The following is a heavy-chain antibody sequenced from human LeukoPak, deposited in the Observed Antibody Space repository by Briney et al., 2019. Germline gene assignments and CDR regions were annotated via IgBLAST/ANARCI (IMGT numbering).Heavy chain of an antibody. J-gene: IGHJ4*02. CDR1: GGSFSGYY. D-gene: IGHD4-11*01. Sequence: PSETLSLTCAVYGGSFSGYYWSWIRQPPGKGLEWIGEINHSGRTNYNPSLKSRVTISVDTSKNQFSLKLSSVTAADTAVYYCASASITRYYFDYWGQGTLVTVSS. V-gene: IGHV4-34*01. CDR2: INHSGRT. CDR3: ASASITRYYFDY.